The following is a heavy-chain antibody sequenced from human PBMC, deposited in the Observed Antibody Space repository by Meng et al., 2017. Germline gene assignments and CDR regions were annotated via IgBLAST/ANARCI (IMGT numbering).Heavy chain of an antibody. CDR1: GGSFSGYY. Sequence: SETLSLTCAVYGGSFSGYYWSWIRQPPGKGLEWIGEINHSGSTNYNPSLKSRVTISVDTSKNQFSLKLSSVTAADTAVYYCARGRGYYYDSSGYSNNWFDPWGQGTLVTVSS. CDR3: ARGRGYYYDSSGYSNNWFDP. CDR2: INHSGST. J-gene: IGHJ5*02. V-gene: IGHV4-34*01. D-gene: IGHD3-22*01.